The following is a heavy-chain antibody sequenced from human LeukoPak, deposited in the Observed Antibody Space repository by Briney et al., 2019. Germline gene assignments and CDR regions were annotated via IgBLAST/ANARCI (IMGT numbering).Heavy chain of an antibody. V-gene: IGHV3-15*01. CDR1: GFTFSNSA. J-gene: IGHJ6*03. CDR2: IKSKTDGGTT. D-gene: IGHD6-6*01. Sequence: GGSLRLSCAASGFTFSNSAMNRVRQAPGKGLEWVGRIKSKTDGGTTDYAAPVKGRFTISRDDSKNTLYLQMNSLKTEDTAVYYCTTDPGSYSSSPLYYYYYMDVWGKGTTVTVSS. CDR3: TTDPGSYSSSPLYYYYYMDV.